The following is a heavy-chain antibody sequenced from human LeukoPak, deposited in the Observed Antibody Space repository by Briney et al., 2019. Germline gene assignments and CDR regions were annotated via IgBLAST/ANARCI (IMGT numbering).Heavy chain of an antibody. J-gene: IGHJ4*02. CDR3: AGRMVRGVIISDY. Sequence: PSETLSLTCAVYGGSFSGYYWSWIRQPPGKGLEWIGEINHSGSTNYNPSLKSRVTISVDTSKNQFSLKLSSVTAADTAVYYCAGRMVRGVIISDYWGQGTLVTVSS. CDR1: GGSFSGYY. CDR2: INHSGST. D-gene: IGHD3-10*01. V-gene: IGHV4-34*01.